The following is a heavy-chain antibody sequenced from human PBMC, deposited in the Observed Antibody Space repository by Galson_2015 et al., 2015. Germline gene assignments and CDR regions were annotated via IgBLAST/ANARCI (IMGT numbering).Heavy chain of an antibody. D-gene: IGHD2-21*01. V-gene: IGHV7-4-1*02. CDR1: GYTFTSYA. CDR2: INANTGNP. CDR3: AREALIRAFDI. J-gene: IGHJ3*02. Sequence: SVKVSCKASGYTFTSYAMNWVRQAPGQGLEWMGWINANTGNPAYAQGFTGRFVFSLDTSVSTAYLQISSLKAEDTAVYYCAREALIRAFDIWGQGTMVTVSS.